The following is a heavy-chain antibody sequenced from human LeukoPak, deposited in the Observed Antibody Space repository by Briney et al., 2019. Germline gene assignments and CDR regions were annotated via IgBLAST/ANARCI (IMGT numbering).Heavy chain of an antibody. CDR1: GYTFTGYY. Sequence: ASVKVSRKASGYTFTGYYMHWVRQAPGQGPEWMGWINPNSGGTNYAQKFQGRVSMTRDTSISTAYMELSRLRSDDTAVYYCARVGATGTTSPFDYWGQGTLVTVSS. D-gene: IGHD1-1*01. J-gene: IGHJ4*02. CDR2: INPNSGGT. CDR3: ARVGATGTTSPFDY. V-gene: IGHV1-2*02.